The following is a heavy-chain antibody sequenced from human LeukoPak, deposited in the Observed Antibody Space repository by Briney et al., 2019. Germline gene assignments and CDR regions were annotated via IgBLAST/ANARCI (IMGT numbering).Heavy chain of an antibody. J-gene: IGHJ4*02. Sequence: ASVKVYCKASGYTFTGYYMHWVRQAPGQGLEWMGRINPNSGGTNYAQKFQGRVTMTRDTSISTAYMELSRLRSDDTAVYYCARSVVPAAETCYDYWGQGTLVTVSS. V-gene: IGHV1-2*06. CDR3: ARSVVPAAETCYDY. D-gene: IGHD2-2*01. CDR2: INPNSGGT. CDR1: GYTFTGYY.